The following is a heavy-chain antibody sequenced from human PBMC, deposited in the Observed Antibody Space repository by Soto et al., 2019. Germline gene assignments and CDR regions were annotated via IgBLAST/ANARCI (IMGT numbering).Heavy chain of an antibody. CDR3: ATTEYDGSGRGHDGN. J-gene: IGHJ4*02. CDR2: IYHSGCT. CDR1: GGSISISNW. V-gene: IGHV4-4*02. D-gene: IGHD3-10*01. Sequence: QVQLQESGPGLVKPSGTLSLTCAVSGGSISISNWWSWFRQPPGKGLEWIGEIYHSGCTNYNPTLKGRVTISVDKSQKQCSLKLSSVTAAQTAGDYWATTEYDGSGRGHDGNWGQGTLVTVSS.